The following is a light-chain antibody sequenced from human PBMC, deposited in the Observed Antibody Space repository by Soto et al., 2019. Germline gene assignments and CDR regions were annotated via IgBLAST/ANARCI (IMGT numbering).Light chain of an antibody. CDR1: QGISSW. J-gene: IGKJ5*01. CDR3: QQANSFPIT. Sequence: DIQIAQSPSSLSASVSDRVTITCGASQGISSWLAWYQKKPGKAPNLLIYAASSLQSGVPSRFSGSESGTDFTLTISSLQPEDCAIYFCQQANSFPITFGQGTRLEIK. V-gene: IGKV1-12*01. CDR2: AAS.